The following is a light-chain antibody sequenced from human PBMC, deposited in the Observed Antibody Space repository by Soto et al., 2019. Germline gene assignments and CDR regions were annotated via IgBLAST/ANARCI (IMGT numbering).Light chain of an antibody. J-gene: IGLJ1*01. Sequence: VLTQPPSASGTPGQRVTISCSGSSSNIVSNYVYWYQQLPGTAPKLLIYSNNQRPSGVPDRFSGSKSGTSASLAISGLRSEDEADYYCAAWDDSLSGYVFGTGTKVTVL. V-gene: IGLV1-47*02. CDR3: AAWDDSLSGYV. CDR1: SSNIVSNY. CDR2: SNN.